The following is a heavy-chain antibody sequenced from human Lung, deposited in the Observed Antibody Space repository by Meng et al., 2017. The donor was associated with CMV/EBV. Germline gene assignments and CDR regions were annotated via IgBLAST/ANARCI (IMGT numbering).Heavy chain of an antibody. V-gene: IGHV3-30*04. J-gene: IGHJ4*02. D-gene: IGHD2-2*01. Sequence: GESLKISCAASGFPFSGHAMHWVRQAPGKGLEWVALMSYDGSKTFYADFVKGRFTISRDNSRNTLYLQMSGLRTDDTAVYYCAKPRSGFVVVPAAIDSWGQGTLVTFSS. CDR3: AKPRSGFVVVPAAIDS. CDR2: MSYDGSKT. CDR1: GFPFSGHA.